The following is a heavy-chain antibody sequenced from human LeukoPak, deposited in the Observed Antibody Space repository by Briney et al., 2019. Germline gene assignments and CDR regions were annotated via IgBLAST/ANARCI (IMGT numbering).Heavy chain of an antibody. Sequence: SETLSLTCTVSGDSVTTYYWSWIRQPPGKGLEWLGYVYYSGSATYNPSLKSRVTISVDTSKNQFSLRLSSVTAADTAVYYCARDGSNWSNNYYHGVDVWGQGTTVTVSS. CDR1: GDSVTTYY. V-gene: IGHV4-59*02. D-gene: IGHD4-11*01. J-gene: IGHJ6*02. CDR2: VYYSGSA. CDR3: ARDGSNWSNNYYHGVDV.